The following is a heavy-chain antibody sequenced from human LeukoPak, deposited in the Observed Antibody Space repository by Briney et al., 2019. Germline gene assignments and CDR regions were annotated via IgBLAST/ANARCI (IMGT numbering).Heavy chain of an antibody. Sequence: ASVKVSCKASGYTFTSYAMHWVRQAPGQRLEWTGWINAGNGNTKYSQKFQGRVTITRDTSASTAYMELSSLRSEDTAVYYCARIRGQWLVLDYWGQGTLVTVSS. J-gene: IGHJ4*02. CDR2: INAGNGNT. D-gene: IGHD6-19*01. CDR3: ARIRGQWLVLDY. V-gene: IGHV1-3*01. CDR1: GYTFTSYA.